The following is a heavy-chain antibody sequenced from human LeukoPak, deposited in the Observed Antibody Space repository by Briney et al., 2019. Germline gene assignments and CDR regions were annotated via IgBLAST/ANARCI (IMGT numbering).Heavy chain of an antibody. Sequence: GGSLRLSCAASGFTFSSYSMNWVRQAPGKGLEWVSSISSSSSYIYYADSVKGRFTISRDNAKNSLYLQMNSLRAEDTAVYYCARDIVGATGDAFDIWGQGTMVTVSS. CDR3: ARDIVGATGDAFDI. V-gene: IGHV3-21*01. CDR2: ISSSSSYI. J-gene: IGHJ3*02. D-gene: IGHD1-26*01. CDR1: GFTFSSYS.